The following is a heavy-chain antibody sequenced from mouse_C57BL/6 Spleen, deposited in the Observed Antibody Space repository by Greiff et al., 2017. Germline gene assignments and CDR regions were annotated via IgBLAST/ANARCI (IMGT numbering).Heavy chain of an antibody. Sequence: QVQLQQSGPGLVQPSQSLSITCTVSGFSLTSSDVHWVRQSPGKGLEWLGVIWSGGSTDSNAAFIFRLSISKDNSTSQVFFIMYSLQADYTSIYYCSISLLCSLYAMDEWGQGTSVTVSS. V-gene: IGHV2-2*01. J-gene: IGHJ4*01. CDR2: IWSGGST. D-gene: IGHD2-1*01. CDR1: GFSLTSSD. CDR3: SISLLCSLYAMDE.